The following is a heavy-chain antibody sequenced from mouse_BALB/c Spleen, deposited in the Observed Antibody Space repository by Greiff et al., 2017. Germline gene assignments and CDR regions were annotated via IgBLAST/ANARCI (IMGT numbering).Heavy chain of an antibody. Sequence: EVKLMESGGGLVKPGGSLKLSCAASGFTFSSYAMSWVRQTPKKRLEWVASISSGGSTYYPDSVKGRFTISRDNARNILYLQMSSLRSEDTAMYYCARGRDYGFAYWGQGTLVTVSA. CDR2: ISSGGST. D-gene: IGHD2-4*01. V-gene: IGHV5-6-5*01. CDR3: ARGRDYGFAY. CDR1: GFTFSSYA. J-gene: IGHJ3*01.